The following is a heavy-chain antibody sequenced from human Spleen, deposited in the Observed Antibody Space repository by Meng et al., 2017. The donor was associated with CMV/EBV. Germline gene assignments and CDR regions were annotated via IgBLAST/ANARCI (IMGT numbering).Heavy chain of an antibody. J-gene: IGHJ5*02. CDR1: GGSISSSSYY. V-gene: IGHV4-39*07. Sequence: QLQLQDSVPGLVKPSETLSLTCTVSGGSISSSSYYWGWIRQPPGKGLEWIGSIYYSGSTYYNPSLKSRVTISVDTSKNQFSLKLSSVTAADTAVYYCASLRGGFGEPPKNWFDPWGQGTLVTVSS. CDR2: IYYSGST. CDR3: ASLRGGFGEPPKNWFDP. D-gene: IGHD3-10*01.